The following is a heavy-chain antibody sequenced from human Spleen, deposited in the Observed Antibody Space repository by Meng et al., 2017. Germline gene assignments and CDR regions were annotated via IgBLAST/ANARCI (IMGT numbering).Heavy chain of an antibody. CDR3: ARGPTTMAHDFDY. V-gene: IGHV4-34*01. CDR2: INHSGST. Sequence: QVLLQLWGEGLLQPSEPLSLPCVVSGGSFSGYYWTWIRQTPGKGLEWIGEINHSGSTNYNPSLESRATISVDTSQNNLSLKLSSVTAADSAVYYCARGPTTMAHDFDYWGQGTLVTVSS. D-gene: IGHD4-11*01. J-gene: IGHJ4*02. CDR1: GGSFSGYY.